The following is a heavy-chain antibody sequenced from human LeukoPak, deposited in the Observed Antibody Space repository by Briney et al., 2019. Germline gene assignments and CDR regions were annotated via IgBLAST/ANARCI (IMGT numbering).Heavy chain of an antibody. Sequence: PGGSLRLSCAASGFTFSDYYMSWIRQAPGKGLEWVSYISSSGSTIYYADSVKGRFTISRDNAKNSLYLQMNSLRAEDTAVYYCARGSSYSSGWYPNPDFDYWGQGTLVTVSS. CDR1: GFTFSDYY. J-gene: IGHJ4*02. V-gene: IGHV3-11*01. CDR2: ISSSGSTI. CDR3: ARGSSYSSGWYPNPDFDY. D-gene: IGHD6-19*01.